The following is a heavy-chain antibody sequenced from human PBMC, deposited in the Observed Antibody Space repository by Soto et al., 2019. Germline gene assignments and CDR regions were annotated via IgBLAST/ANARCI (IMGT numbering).Heavy chain of an antibody. CDR3: ARVHWVMREMWFDP. V-gene: IGHV4-59*01. CDR2: IYYSGST. Sequence: SETLSLTCTVSGGSISSYYWSWIRQPPGKGLEWIGYIYYSGSTNYNPSLKSRVTISVDTSKNQFSLKLSSVTAADTAVYYCARVHWVMREMWFDPCGQGTLVTVSS. CDR1: GGSISSYY. D-gene: IGHD3-16*01. J-gene: IGHJ5*02.